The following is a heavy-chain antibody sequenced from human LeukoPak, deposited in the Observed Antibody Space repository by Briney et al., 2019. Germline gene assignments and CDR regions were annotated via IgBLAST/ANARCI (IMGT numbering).Heavy chain of an antibody. CDR1: GFTFSSYS. Sequence: GGSLRLSCAASGFTFSSYSMNWVRQAPGKGLEWVSYISSSSSTIYYADSVKGRFTISRDNAKNSLYLQMNSLRAEDTAVYYCARDQYYDFWSGYYSGMVGQDYWGQGTLVTVSS. J-gene: IGHJ4*02. CDR2: ISSSSSTI. CDR3: ARDQYYDFWSGYYSGMVGQDY. V-gene: IGHV3-48*01. D-gene: IGHD3-3*01.